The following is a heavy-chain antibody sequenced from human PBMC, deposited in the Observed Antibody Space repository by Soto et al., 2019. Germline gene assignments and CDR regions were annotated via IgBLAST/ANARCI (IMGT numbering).Heavy chain of an antibody. CDR2: ISAYNGNT. J-gene: IGHJ4*02. CDR3: ARGGVKDIVLMVYAPSPFDY. CDR1: GYTFTSYG. Sequence: ASVKVSCKASGYTFTSYGISWVRQAPGQGLEWMGWISAYNGNTNYAQKLQGRVTMTRNTSISTAYMELSSLRSEDTAVYYCARGGVKDIVLMVYAPSPFDYWGQGTLVTVSS. D-gene: IGHD2-8*01. V-gene: IGHV1-18*01.